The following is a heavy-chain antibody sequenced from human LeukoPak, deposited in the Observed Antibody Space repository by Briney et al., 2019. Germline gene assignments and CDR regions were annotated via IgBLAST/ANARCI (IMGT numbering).Heavy chain of an antibody. CDR2: INTDGSST. CDR1: GFTFSSYW. J-gene: IGHJ5*02. D-gene: IGHD4-11*01. V-gene: IGHV3-74*01. CDR3: AKDPRGNYVAWLDP. Sequence: GGSLRLSCAASGFTFSSYWMHWVRQAPGRGLVWVSRINTDGSSTTYADSVKGRFTISRDNAKNTVYLQMNSLRVEDTAIYYCAKDPRGNYVAWLDPWGQGTLVTVSS.